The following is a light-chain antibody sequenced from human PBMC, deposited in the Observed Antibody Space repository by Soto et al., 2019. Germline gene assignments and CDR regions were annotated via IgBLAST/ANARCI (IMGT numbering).Light chain of an antibody. CDR1: QSVSRY. J-gene: IGKJ4*01. Sequence: EIGLTQSPATLSLSPGDRATLSCRASQSVSRYLAWYQQKPCQAPRLLIHETSTRATGVPDTFSGSGSGTEFTLTISSLEPEDSAMYYCQQRFSWPPTFGGGTHVEIK. V-gene: IGKV3-11*01. CDR2: ETS. CDR3: QQRFSWPPT.